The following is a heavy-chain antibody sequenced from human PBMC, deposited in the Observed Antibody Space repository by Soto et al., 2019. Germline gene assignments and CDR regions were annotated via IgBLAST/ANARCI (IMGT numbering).Heavy chain of an antibody. CDR1: GGSISSGDYY. V-gene: IGHV4-30-4*01. J-gene: IGHJ5*02. CDR2: RSYSGST. CDR3: AREGGLAYCGGDCLYNWFDP. Sequence: ASETLSLTCTVSGGSISSGDYYWSWVRQPPGKGLEWIGYRSYSGSTYYNPSLKSRVTIVVDTSRNQFSLRLSSVTAADTAVYYCAREGGLAYCGGDCLYNWFDPWGQGTLVTVSS. D-gene: IGHD2-21*02.